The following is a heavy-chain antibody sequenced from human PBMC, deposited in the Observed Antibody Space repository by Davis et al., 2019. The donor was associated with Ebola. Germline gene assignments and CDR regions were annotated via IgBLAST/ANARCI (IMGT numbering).Heavy chain of an antibody. CDR2: SNPNRVGT. V-gene: IGHV1-2*05. CDR3: AREAAAGRSYYYYGMGV. CDR1: GYTFPCYY. Sequence: ASVHVPSPASGYTFPCYYMPWARPATAQGREWSGRSNPNRVGTNYTQKFQGRVTMTRDTSISTAYMELSRLRSDDTVVYYCAREAAAGRSYYYYGMGVWGQGTTVTVSS. J-gene: IGHJ6*02. D-gene: IGHD6-13*01.